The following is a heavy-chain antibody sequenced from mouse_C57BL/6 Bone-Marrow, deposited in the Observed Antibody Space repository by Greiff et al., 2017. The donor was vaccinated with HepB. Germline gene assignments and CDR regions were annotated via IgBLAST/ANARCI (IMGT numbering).Heavy chain of an antibody. J-gene: IGHJ1*03. CDR3: ARSYYYGSSYDWYCDV. CDR2: INPSSGYT. D-gene: IGHD1-1*01. Sequence: QVQLQQSGAELARPGASVKMSCKASGYTFTSYTMHWVKQRPGQGLEWIGYINPSSGYTKYNQKFKDKATLTADKSSSTAYMQLSSLTSEDSAVYYCARSYYYGSSYDWYCDVWGTGTTVTVSS. V-gene: IGHV1-4*01. CDR1: GYTFTSYT.